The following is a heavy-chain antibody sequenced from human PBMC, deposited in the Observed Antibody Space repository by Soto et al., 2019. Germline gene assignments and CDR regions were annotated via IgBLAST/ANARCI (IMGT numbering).Heavy chain of an antibody. CDR3: ARSDCSGGSCPFDY. D-gene: IGHD2-15*01. Sequence: QLQLQESGPGLVKPSETLSLTCTVSGGSISSSSYYWGWIRQPPGKGLEWIGSIYYSGSTYYNPSLKSRVTISVDTSNNQFSLKLSSVTAADTAVYYCARSDCSGGSCPFDYWGQGTLVTVSS. CDR1: GGSISSSSYY. J-gene: IGHJ4*02. CDR2: IYYSGST. V-gene: IGHV4-39*01.